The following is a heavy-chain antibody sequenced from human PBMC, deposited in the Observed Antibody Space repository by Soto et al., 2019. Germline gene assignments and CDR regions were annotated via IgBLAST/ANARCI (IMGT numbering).Heavy chain of an antibody. D-gene: IGHD3-3*01. CDR3: ARDAVLEWLLGGYYGMDV. Sequence: GGSLRLSCAASGFTFSSYSMNWVRQAPGKGLEWVSYISSSSSTIYYADSVKGRFTISRDNAKNSLYLQMNSLRDEDTAVYYCARDAVLEWLLGGYYGMDVWGQGTTVTVSS. V-gene: IGHV3-48*02. CDR1: GFTFSSYS. CDR2: ISSSSSTI. J-gene: IGHJ6*02.